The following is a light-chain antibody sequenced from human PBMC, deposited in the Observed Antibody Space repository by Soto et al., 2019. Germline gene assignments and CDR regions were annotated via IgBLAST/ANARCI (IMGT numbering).Light chain of an antibody. J-gene: IGKJ5*01. CDR1: QTISSW. V-gene: IGKV1-5*03. Sequence: DIQMTLSPSTLSGSVGDRVTITCRASQTISSWLAWDEQRAGKAPRLLVYKASTLKSGVPSRFSGSGSGTEFTLTISSLQPDDFAPYYCQHYTSYSEPFAQRTRLEIK. CDR2: KAS. CDR3: QHYTSYSEP.